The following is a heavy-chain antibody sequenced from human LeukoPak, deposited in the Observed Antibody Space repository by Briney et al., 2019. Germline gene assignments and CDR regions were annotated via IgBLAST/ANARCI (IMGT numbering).Heavy chain of an antibody. CDR3: ARDRHMVRGIRDKIYYKYYGMDV. D-gene: IGHD3-10*01. J-gene: IGHJ6*02. V-gene: IGHV3-33*01. CDR1: GFTFSIYG. Sequence: GRSLRLSCAASGFTFSIYGMHWVRQAPGKGPEWVAGIWYDGTNEYYAAPVKGRFTISRDNSKTTLSLEMNSLRADDTAIYYCARDRHMVRGIRDKIYYKYYGMDVWGQGTTVNVSS. CDR2: IWYDGTNE.